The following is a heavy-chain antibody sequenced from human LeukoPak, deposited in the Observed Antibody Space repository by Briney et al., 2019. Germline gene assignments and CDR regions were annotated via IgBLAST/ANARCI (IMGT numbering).Heavy chain of an antibody. J-gene: IGHJ4*02. Sequence: GESLKISCKGSGYSFTNYWIGWVRQMPGKGLEWMGIIYPGDSDTRYSPSFQGQVTISADKSISTAYLQWSSLKASDTAMYYCARALLWFGELLWAYYFDYWGQGTLVTVSS. V-gene: IGHV5-51*01. CDR3: ARALLWFGELLWAYYFDY. CDR1: GYSFTNYW. CDR2: IYPGDSDT. D-gene: IGHD3-10*01.